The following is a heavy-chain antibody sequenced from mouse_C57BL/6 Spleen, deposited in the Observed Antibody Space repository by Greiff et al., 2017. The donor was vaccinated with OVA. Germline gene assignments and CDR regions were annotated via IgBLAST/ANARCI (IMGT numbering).Heavy chain of an antibody. V-gene: IGHV1-55*01. J-gene: IGHJ1*03. CDR1: GYTFTSYW. D-gene: IGHD2-3*01. CDR3: ARDGYYVGYFDV. CDR2: IYPGSGST. Sequence: QVQLQQPGAELVKPGASVKMSCKASGYTFTSYWITWVKQRPGQGLEWIGDIYPGSGSTNYNEKFKSKATLTVDTSSSTAYMQLSSLTSEDSAVYYCARDGYYVGYFDVWGTGTTVTVSS.